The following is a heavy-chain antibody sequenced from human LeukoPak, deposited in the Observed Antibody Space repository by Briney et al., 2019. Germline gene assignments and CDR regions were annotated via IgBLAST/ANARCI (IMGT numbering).Heavy chain of an antibody. D-gene: IGHD3-10*01. Sequence: GSSVKVSCKASGYTFTYRYLHWVRQAPGQALEWMGWITTFNGNTNYAQKFQDRVTITRDRSMSTAYMELSSLRSEDTAMYYCASAHDGSGSYFFNGMDVWGQGTTVTVSS. V-gene: IGHV1-45*02. CDR3: ASAHDGSGSYFFNGMDV. CDR2: ITTFNGNT. J-gene: IGHJ6*02. CDR1: GYTFTYRY.